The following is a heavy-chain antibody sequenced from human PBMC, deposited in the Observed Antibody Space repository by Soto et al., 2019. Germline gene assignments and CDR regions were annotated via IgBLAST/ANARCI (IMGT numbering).Heavy chain of an antibody. CDR3: ERDPLYIGYEGGWFDT. D-gene: IGHD5-12*01. V-gene: IGHV4-31*03. CDR1: GGSISSGGYY. J-gene: IGHJ5*02. CDR2: IYYSGST. Sequence: SETLSLTCTVSGGSISSGGYYWSWIRQHPGKGLEWIGYIYYSGSTYYNPSLKSRVTISVATSKNQFSLKLSSVTAADTAVHYCERDPLYIGYEGGWFDTWGQGPLVTVSP.